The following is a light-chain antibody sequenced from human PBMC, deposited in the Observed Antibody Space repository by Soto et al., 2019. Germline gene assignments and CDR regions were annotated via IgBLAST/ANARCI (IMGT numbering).Light chain of an antibody. CDR2: EAS. CDR1: QGIRHY. J-gene: IGKJ1*01. V-gene: IGKV1-27*01. CDR3: QQYNSHRT. Sequence: DIQMTQSPSSLSASVGDRVTITCRASQGIRHYLAWYQQKPGKVPKLLIYEASNLQSGVPSRFRGGGSGTEFTLTISSLQPDDFATYYCQQYNSHRTFGQGTKVDIK.